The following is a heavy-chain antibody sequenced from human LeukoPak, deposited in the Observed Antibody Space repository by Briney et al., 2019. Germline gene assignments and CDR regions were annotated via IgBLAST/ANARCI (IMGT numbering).Heavy chain of an antibody. J-gene: IGHJ4*02. D-gene: IGHD6-19*01. V-gene: IGHV3-21*01. CDR3: ASLGSGWYDFDY. CDR2: ISSSSSYI. Sequence: GGSLRLSCAASGFTFSSYSMNWVRQAPGQGLEWVLSISSSSSYIYYADSVKGRFTISRDNAKNSLYLQMNSLRAEDTAVYYCASLGSGWYDFDYWGQGTLVTVSS. CDR1: GFTFSSYS.